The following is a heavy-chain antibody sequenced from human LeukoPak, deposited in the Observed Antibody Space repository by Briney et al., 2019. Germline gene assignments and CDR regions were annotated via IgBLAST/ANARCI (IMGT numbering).Heavy chain of an antibody. CDR2: TYYRSKWRN. J-gene: IGHJ4*02. V-gene: IGHV6-1*01. Sequence: SQTLSLTCALSGDRVSSNSAAWNWVRQSPTRGIEWLGRTYYRSKWRNDDAVSVKSRITLSPHTSKNQSSLQLNSVTPEDTSVYYCVRYLSWRFDYWGQGTLVTVSS. D-gene: IGHD2/OR15-2a*01. CDR1: GDRVSSNSAA. CDR3: VRYLSWRFDY.